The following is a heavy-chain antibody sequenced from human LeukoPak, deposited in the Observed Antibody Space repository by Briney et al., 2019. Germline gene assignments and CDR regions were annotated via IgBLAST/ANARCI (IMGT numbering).Heavy chain of an antibody. D-gene: IGHD6-19*01. CDR2: ISAYNGNT. Sequence: ASVKVSCKASGYTFTNYDIGWVRQAPGQGLEWMGWISAYNGNTHYAQNLQGRVTMTTDTSTSTAYMELRSLRFDDTAVYYCARGGSGWSRDSWGQGTLVTVSS. J-gene: IGHJ4*02. CDR1: GYTFTNYD. CDR3: ARGGSGWSRDS. V-gene: IGHV1-18*01.